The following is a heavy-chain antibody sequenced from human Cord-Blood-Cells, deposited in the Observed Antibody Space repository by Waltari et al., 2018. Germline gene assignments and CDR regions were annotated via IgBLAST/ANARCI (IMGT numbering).Heavy chain of an antibody. Sequence: EVQLVESGGGLVQPGGSLRLSCAASGFTFSSYEMNWVRQAPGKGREWVSYISSCGSTIYDADAVKGRFTISRDNAKNSLYLQMNSLRAEDTAVYYCASRDVYSGYDDYWGQGTLVTVSS. CDR2: ISSCGSTI. J-gene: IGHJ4*02. D-gene: IGHD5-12*01. V-gene: IGHV3-48*03. CDR1: GFTFSSYE. CDR3: ASRDVYSGYDDY.